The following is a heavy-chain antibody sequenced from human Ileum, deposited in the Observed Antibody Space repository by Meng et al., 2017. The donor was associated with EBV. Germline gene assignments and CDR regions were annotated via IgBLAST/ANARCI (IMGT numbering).Heavy chain of an antibody. CDR3: AYYFVGRGGPGS. D-gene: IGHD3-9*01. J-gene: IGHJ5*02. V-gene: IGHV4-61*03. CDR1: GCSVSSNDYH. CDR2: MYDSENA. Sequence: QGHRQEWVPGLVKPSETMSLPCLACGCSVSSNDYHWSWIRQPPVKGLEWIGCMYDSENAKYNPSLNSRVTISIDTTRNHFVLKLTSVTAADTAVYYCAYYFVGRGGPGSWGQGTLVTVSS.